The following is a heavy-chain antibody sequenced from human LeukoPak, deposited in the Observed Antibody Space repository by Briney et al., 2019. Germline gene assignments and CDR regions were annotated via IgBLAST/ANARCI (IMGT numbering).Heavy chain of an antibody. Sequence: GGSLRLSCAASGFTFSSYAMSWVRQAPGKGLEWVANIKEDGSEKYYVDSVKGRFTISRDNAKKSLYLEVDSLRAEDTAVYYCARHPYDYIWGSDRLAHFDNWGQGTLVTVSS. CDR3: ARHPYDYIWGSDRLAHFDN. J-gene: IGHJ4*02. CDR2: IKEDGSEK. V-gene: IGHV3-7*01. CDR1: GFTFSSYA. D-gene: IGHD3-16*02.